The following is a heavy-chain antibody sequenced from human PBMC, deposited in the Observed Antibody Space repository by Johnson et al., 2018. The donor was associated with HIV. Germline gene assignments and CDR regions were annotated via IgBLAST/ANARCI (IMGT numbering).Heavy chain of an antibody. D-gene: IGHD1-14*01. J-gene: IGHJ3*02. Sequence: QVQLVESGGGVVQPGRSLRLSCAASGFTFSSYAMHWVRQAPGKGLEWVAVISYDGGNKYYADSVKGRFIISRDNPKNTLYLQMTSLRAEDTAIYYCARPRRRGVDGFDIWGQGTMVTVSS. CDR2: ISYDGGNK. CDR3: ARPRRRGVDGFDI. CDR1: GFTFSSYA. V-gene: IGHV3-30-3*01.